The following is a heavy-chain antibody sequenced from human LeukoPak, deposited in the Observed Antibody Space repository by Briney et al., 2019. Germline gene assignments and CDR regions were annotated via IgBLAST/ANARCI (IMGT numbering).Heavy chain of an antibody. V-gene: IGHV4-59*01. J-gene: IGHJ3*02. CDR1: GGSLSSYY. Sequence: SETLSLTCTVSGGSLSSYYWSWIRQPPGKGLEWIGYIYYSGSTNYNPSLKSRVTISVDTSKNQFSLKLSSVTAADTAVYYCAREGRYCSGGSCPTDAFDIWGQGTMVTVSS. CDR2: IYYSGST. D-gene: IGHD2-15*01. CDR3: AREGRYCSGGSCPTDAFDI.